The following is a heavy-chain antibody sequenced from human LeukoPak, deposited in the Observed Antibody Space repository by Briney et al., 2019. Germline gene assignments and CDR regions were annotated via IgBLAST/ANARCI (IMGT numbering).Heavy chain of an antibody. CDR1: GFSFDDYA. Sequence: GGSLRLSCAASGFSFDDYAMHWVRQAPGKGLEWVALISWNSGSTYYADSVKGRFTISRDNAKNSLYLQMNSLRAEDTALYYCAKGYRKGRWLPLDYWGQGTLVTVSS. V-gene: IGHV3-43D*03. CDR2: ISWNSGST. D-gene: IGHD5-24*01. J-gene: IGHJ4*02. CDR3: AKGYRKGRWLPLDY.